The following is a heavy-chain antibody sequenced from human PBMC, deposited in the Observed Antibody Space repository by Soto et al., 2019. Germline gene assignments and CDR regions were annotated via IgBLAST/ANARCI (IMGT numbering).Heavy chain of an antibody. J-gene: IGHJ3*02. CDR2: MNPNSGNT. CDR3: ARGRYFDWFLTQDDAFDI. D-gene: IGHD3-9*01. V-gene: IGHV1-8*01. Sequence: ASVKVSCKASGYTFTSYDINWVRQATGQGLEWMGWMNPNSGNTGYAQKFQGRVTMTRNTSISTAYMELSSLRSEDTAVYYCARGRYFDWFLTQDDAFDIWGQGTMVTVSS. CDR1: GYTFTSYD.